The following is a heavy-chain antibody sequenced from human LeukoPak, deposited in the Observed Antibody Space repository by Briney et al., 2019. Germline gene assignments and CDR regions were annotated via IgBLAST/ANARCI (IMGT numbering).Heavy chain of an antibody. CDR1: GYTFTGYY. Sequence: ASVKVSSKASGYTFTGYYMHWLRHAPGQGLEWMGWINPNSGGTNYAHKFQGRVTMTRDTSISTASMELSRLRSDDTAVYYCAGGTGEGYTYGRYYFDYWGQGTLVTVPS. CDR3: AGGTGEGYTYGRYYFDY. CDR2: INPNSGGT. V-gene: IGHV1-2*07. J-gene: IGHJ4*02. D-gene: IGHD5-18*01.